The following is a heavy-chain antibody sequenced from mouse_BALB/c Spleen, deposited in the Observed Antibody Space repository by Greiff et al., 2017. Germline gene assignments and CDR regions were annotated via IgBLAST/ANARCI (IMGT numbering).Heavy chain of an antibody. CDR1: GFTFSSFG. J-gene: IGHJ2*01. V-gene: IGHV5-17*02. CDR3: ARAARGGRSYFDY. CDR2: ISSGSSTI. Sequence: EVQVVESGGGLVQPGGSRKLSCAASGFTFSSFGMHWVRQAPEKGLEWVAYISSGSSTIYYADTVKGRFTISRDNPKNTLFLQMTSLRSEDTAMYYCARAARGGRSYFDYWGQGTTLTVSS.